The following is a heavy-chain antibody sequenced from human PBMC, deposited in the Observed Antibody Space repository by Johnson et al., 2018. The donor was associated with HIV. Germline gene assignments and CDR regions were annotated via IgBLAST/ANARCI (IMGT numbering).Heavy chain of an antibody. V-gene: IGHV3-23*04. CDR3: AREGPPRAFDI. J-gene: IGHJ3*02. Sequence: VQLVESGGGLVQPGGSLRLSCAASGFSFSNYAMSWVRQAPGKGLEWVSVISGSGGGPYYADSVKGRFTISRDNAKNTLYLQMNSLRAEDTAVYYCAREGPPRAFDIWGQGTMVTVSS. CDR2: ISGSGGGP. CDR1: GFSFSNYA.